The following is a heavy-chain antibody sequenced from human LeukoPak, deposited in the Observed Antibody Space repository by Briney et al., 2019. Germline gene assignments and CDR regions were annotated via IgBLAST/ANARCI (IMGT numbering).Heavy chain of an antibody. V-gene: IGHV3-23*01. CDR2: ISDSGGGT. CDR3: AKLPGRAADY. J-gene: IGHJ4*02. Sequence: PGGSLRLSCAASGFTFSSYVMNWVRQAPGKGLEWVSGISDSGGGTYYADSVTGRFTISRDNSKNTLYLQMNSPRAEDTAVYYCAKLPGRAADYWGQGTLVTVSS. CDR1: GFTFSSYV.